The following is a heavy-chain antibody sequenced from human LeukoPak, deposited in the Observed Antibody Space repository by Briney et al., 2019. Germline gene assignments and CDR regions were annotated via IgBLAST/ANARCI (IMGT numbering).Heavy chain of an antibody. J-gene: IGHJ4*02. CDR3: ARELGLSGY. CDR2: IKQDGSEK. V-gene: IGHV3-7*01. Sequence: GGSLRLSCAASGLTFSSFWMSWVRQAPGKGLGWVASIKQDGSEKYYVDSVKGRFTISRDNAKNSLYLQMNSLRAEDTAVYYCARELGLSGYWGQGTLVTVSS. CDR1: GLTFSSFW. D-gene: IGHD2/OR15-2a*01.